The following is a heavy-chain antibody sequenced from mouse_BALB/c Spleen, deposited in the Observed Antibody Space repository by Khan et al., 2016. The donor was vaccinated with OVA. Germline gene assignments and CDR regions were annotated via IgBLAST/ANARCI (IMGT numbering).Heavy chain of an antibody. J-gene: IGHJ3*01. V-gene: IGHV1-53*01. D-gene: IGHD2-2*01. Sequence: QVQLQQSGAELVKPGASVRLSCKASGYTFTSYYLYWVKQRPGQGLEWIGDINPSSGGTNFNEKFKSKATLTFDKSSSTAYIQLNSLTSEDSAVYYCSRRGYGSFAYWGQGTLVTVSA. CDR3: SRRGYGSFAY. CDR2: INPSSGGT. CDR1: GYTFTSYY.